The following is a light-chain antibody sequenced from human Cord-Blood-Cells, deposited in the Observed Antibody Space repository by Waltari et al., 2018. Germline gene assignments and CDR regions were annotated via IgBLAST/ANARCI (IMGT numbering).Light chain of an antibody. V-gene: IGLV2-18*02. Sequence: QSALTQPPSVSGSPGQSVPIPCTGTSSDVGSYNRVSWYQQPPGTAPKLMIYEVSNRPSGVPDRFSGSKSGNTASLTISGLQAEDEADYYCSSYTSSSTRVFGGGTKLTVL. CDR3: SSYTSSSTRV. CDR1: SSDVGSYNR. J-gene: IGLJ3*02. CDR2: EVS.